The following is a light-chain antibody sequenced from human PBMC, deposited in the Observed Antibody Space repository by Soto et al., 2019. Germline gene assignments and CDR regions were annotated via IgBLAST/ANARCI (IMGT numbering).Light chain of an antibody. Sequence: EIVLTQSPATLSLSPGERATLSCRASQSVSSYLAGYQQKPGQAPRLLIYDASNRATGIPARFSGSLSGTDFTRTSSSLGPEDFAVYYCQQRSNWPLTFGGGTKVEIK. CDR1: QSVSSY. CDR2: DAS. J-gene: IGKJ4*01. V-gene: IGKV3-11*01. CDR3: QQRSNWPLT.